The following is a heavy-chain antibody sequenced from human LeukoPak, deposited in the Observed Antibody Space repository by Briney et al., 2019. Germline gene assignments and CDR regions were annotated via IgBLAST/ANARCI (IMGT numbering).Heavy chain of an antibody. J-gene: IGHJ4*02. Sequence: SETLSLTCTVSGGSISNYYWSWIRQPPGKGLEWIGYIYSSGSTNYNPSLKSRVTMSVDTSKNQLSLKFTSVTAADTALYYCARRDSSAWTFDYWGQGTLVTVSS. CDR3: ARRDSSAWTFDY. CDR2: IYSSGST. CDR1: GGSISNYY. V-gene: IGHV4-59*08. D-gene: IGHD6-19*01.